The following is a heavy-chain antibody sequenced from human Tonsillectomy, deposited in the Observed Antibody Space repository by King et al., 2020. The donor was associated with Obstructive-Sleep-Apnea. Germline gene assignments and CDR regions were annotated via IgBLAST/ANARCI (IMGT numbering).Heavy chain of an antibody. CDR1: SGSISNFY. V-gene: IGHV4-4*07. CDR2: IYTSGST. Sequence: VQLQESGPGLVKPSETLSLTCTVSSGSISNFYCNWIRQPAGKGLEWIGRIYTSGSTNYNPSLKSRVTMSVDTSKNQFSLKLSSVTAADTAVYYCTATGTSPFDYWGQGTLVTVSS. CDR3: TATGTSPFDY. J-gene: IGHJ4*02. D-gene: IGHD6-13*01.